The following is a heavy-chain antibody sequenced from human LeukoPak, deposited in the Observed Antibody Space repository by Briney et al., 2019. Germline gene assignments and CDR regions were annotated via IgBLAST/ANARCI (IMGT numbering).Heavy chain of an antibody. CDR1: GGSFSGYH. D-gene: IGHD3-10*01. CDR2: INHSGST. CDR3: ARGGTGYYYGSGSYSSALDY. V-gene: IGHV4-34*01. J-gene: IGHJ4*02. Sequence: SETLSLTCAVYGGSFSGYHWSWIRQPPGKGLEWIGEINHSGSTNYNPSLKNRVTISVDTSKNQFSLKLSSVTAADTAVYYCARGGTGYYYGSGSYSSALDYWGQGTLVTVSS.